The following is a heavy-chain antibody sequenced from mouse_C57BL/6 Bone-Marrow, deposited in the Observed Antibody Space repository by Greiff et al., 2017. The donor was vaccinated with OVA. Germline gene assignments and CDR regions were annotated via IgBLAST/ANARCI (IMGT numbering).Heavy chain of an antibody. CDR2: ISSGGDYI. V-gene: IGHV5-9-1*02. CDR1: GFTFSSYA. CDR3: TRDRDASSYFDY. Sequence: EVQGVESGEGLVKPGGSLKLSCAASGFTFSSYAMSWVRQTPEKRLEWVAYISSGGDYIYYADTVKGRFTISRDNARNTLYLQMSSLKSEDTAMYYCTRDRDASSYFDYWGQGTTLTVSS. D-gene: IGHD3-1*01. J-gene: IGHJ2*01.